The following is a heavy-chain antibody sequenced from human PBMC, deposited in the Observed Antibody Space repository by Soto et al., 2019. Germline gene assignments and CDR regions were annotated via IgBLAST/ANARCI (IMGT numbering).Heavy chain of an antibody. CDR1: GFTFSSYS. Sequence: VQLVESGGGLVKPGGSLRLSCAASGFTFSSYSMNWVRQAPGKGLEWVSSISSSSSYIYYADSVKGRFTISRDNAKNSLYLQMNSLRAEDTAVYYCARELAVAGISYFDYWGQGTLVTVSS. J-gene: IGHJ4*02. V-gene: IGHV3-21*01. CDR3: ARELAVAGISYFDY. CDR2: ISSSSSYI. D-gene: IGHD6-19*01.